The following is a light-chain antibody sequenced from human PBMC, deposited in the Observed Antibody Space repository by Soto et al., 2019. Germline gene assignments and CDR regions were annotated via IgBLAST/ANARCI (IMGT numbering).Light chain of an antibody. CDR1: QSVTSW. Sequence: DIQMTQSPSTLSASVGDRVTITCRASQSVTSWLAWYQQKPGKAPKLLIYDASSLESGVPSRFSGRGSGTEFTLTISSLQPDDFETYYCHQYNSYSPTFGGGTKVDIK. V-gene: IGKV1-5*01. CDR3: HQYNSYSPT. CDR2: DAS. J-gene: IGKJ4*01.